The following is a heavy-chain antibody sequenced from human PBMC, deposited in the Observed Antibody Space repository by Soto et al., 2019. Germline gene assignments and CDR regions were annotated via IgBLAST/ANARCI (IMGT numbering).Heavy chain of an antibody. Sequence: EVQLVESGGGLVKPGGSLRLSCAASGFTFSNAWVNWVRQAQGKGLEWVGRIKSKTDGGTTDYAAPVKGRFTISRDDSKNTLYLQMNSLKTEDTAVYYCTTLISVAGSPRLIPDYWGQGTLVTVSS. D-gene: IGHD6-13*01. CDR1: GFTFSNAW. V-gene: IGHV3-15*07. CDR3: TTLISVAGSPRLIPDY. J-gene: IGHJ4*02. CDR2: IKSKTDGGTT.